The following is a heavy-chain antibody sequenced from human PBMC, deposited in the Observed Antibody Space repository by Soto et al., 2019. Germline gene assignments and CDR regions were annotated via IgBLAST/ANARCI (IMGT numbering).Heavy chain of an antibody. V-gene: IGHV3-15*07. D-gene: IGHD4-17*01. CDR3: TASTVNNWFDP. CDR1: SVSNAW. Sequence: SVSNAWMNWVRQAPGKGLEWVGRIKSKTDGGTTDYAAPVKGRFTISRDDSKNTLYLQMNSLKTEDTAVYYCTASTVNNWFDPWFQGTLVTVSS. CDR2: IKSKTDGGTT. J-gene: IGHJ5*02.